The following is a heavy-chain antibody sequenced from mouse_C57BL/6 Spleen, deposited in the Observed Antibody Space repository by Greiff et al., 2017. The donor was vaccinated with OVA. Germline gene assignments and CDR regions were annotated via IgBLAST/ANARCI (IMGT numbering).Heavy chain of an antibody. Sequence: VQVVESGPGLVAPSQSLSITCTVSGFSLTSYAISWVRQPPGKGLEWLGVIWPGGGTNYNSALKSRLSISKDNSKSQVFLKMNSLQTDDTARYYCARKSVVARAMDYWGQGTSVTVSS. CDR1: GFSLTSYA. CDR2: IWPGGGT. J-gene: IGHJ4*01. CDR3: ARKSVVARAMDY. V-gene: IGHV2-9-1*01. D-gene: IGHD1-1*01.